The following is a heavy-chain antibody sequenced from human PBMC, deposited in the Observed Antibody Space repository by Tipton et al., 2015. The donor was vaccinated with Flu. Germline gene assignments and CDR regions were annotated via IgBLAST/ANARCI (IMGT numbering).Heavy chain of an antibody. D-gene: IGHD4-23*01. J-gene: IGHJ4*02. CDR1: GGSLSGYY. Sequence: LRLSCAVYGGSLSGYYWSWIRQPPGKGLEWIGEINHSGSTNYNPSLKSRVTISVDTSKNQFSLKLSSVTAADTAVYYCARGTYGGGDYWGQGTLVTVSS. CDR2: INHSGST. V-gene: IGHV4-34*01. CDR3: ARGTYGGGDY.